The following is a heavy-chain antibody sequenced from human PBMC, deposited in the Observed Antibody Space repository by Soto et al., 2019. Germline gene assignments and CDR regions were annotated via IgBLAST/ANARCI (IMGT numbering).Heavy chain of an antibody. Sequence: GGSLRLSCAASEVIVNNIFMTWVRQAPGKGLEWLSTISSDDNTYYADSVKGRFTISRDSSKNTLYLQMNSLRAEDTAVYHCARDILGGSYDFSHGGQGTLVTVSS. J-gene: IGHJ1*01. CDR3: ARDILGGSYDFSH. CDR1: EVIVNNIF. V-gene: IGHV3-66*01. CDR2: ISSDDNT. D-gene: IGHD3-3*01.